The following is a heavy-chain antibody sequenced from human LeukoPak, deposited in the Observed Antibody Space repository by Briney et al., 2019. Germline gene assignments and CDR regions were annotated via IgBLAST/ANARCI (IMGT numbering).Heavy chain of an antibody. CDR3: ACILLDSRYYYNTDY. Sequence: SETLSLTCTVSGGSISSSSYYWGWIRQPPEKGLEWIGSIYYSGSTYCRPSLKCRVTISVDTSKSHFFLKLSSVTAEDTAGYYCACILLDSRYYYNTDYWGQGTLVTVSS. V-gene: IGHV4-39*02. CDR2: IYYSGST. D-gene: IGHD3-10*01. J-gene: IGHJ4*02. CDR1: GGSISSSSYY.